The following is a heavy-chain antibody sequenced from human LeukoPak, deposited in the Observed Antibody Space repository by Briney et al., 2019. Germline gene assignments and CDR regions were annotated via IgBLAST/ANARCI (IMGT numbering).Heavy chain of an antibody. Sequence: PSETLSLTCTVSGGSISSGSYYWSWIRQPAGKGLEWIGSIYYSGSTYYNPSLKSRVTTSVDTSKNQFSLKLSSVTAADTAVYYCARLHGGYYYDSSGYYIFDYWGQGTLVTVSS. D-gene: IGHD3-22*01. V-gene: IGHV4-61*10. CDR2: IYYSGST. CDR3: ARLHGGYYYDSSGYYIFDY. J-gene: IGHJ4*02. CDR1: GGSISSGSYY.